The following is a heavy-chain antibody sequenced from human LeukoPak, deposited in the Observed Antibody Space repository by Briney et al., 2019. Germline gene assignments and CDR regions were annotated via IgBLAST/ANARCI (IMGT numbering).Heavy chain of an antibody. CDR3: ARAVEFLGFDY. V-gene: IGHV3-30-3*01. CDR2: ISYDGSNK. J-gene: IGHJ4*02. Sequence: PGGSLRLSCAASGFTFSSYAMHWVRQAPGKGLEWVAVISYDGSNKYYADSVKGRFTISRDNSKNTLYLQMNSLRTEDTAVYYCARAVEFLGFDYWGQGTLVTVSS. D-gene: IGHD3-10*01. CDR1: GFTFSSYA.